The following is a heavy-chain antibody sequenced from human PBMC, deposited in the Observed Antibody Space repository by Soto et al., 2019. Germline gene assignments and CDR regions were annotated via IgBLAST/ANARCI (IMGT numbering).Heavy chain of an antibody. D-gene: IGHD3-22*01. CDR2: INAGNGDT. J-gene: IGHJ4*02. CDR3: ARDWTHYDSSGPGDY. Sequence: ASVKVSCKASVYTFTSYPMHWVRQAPGQGLEWMGWINAGNGDTKYSQKFQGRVTITRDTSAITAYMKLSSLRSEDTAVYYCARDWTHYDSSGPGDYWGQGTLVTVSS. CDR1: VYTFTSYP. V-gene: IGHV1-3*01.